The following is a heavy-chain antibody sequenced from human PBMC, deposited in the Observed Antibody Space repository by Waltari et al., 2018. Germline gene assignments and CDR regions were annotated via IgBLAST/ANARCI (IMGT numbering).Heavy chain of an antibody. J-gene: IGHJ4*02. Sequence: QVQLQESGPGLVTPSQTLSLTCTVSGGSISSGRYYWSWIRQPAGKGLEWIGYIYTSGSTNYNPSLKSRVTISVDTSKNQFSLKLSSVTAADTAVYYCARAGGWYYYFDYWGQGTLVTVSS. D-gene: IGHD6-19*01. CDR2: IYTSGST. CDR3: ARAGGWYYYFDY. V-gene: IGHV4-61*09. CDR1: GGSISSGRYY.